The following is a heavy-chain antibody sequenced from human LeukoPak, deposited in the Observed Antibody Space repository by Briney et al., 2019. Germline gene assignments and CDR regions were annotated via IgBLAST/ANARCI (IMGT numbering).Heavy chain of an antibody. CDR3: ARPDFWSVPFDY. D-gene: IGHD3-3*01. Sequence: ASVKVSCKASGYTFTGYYMHWVRQAPGQGLEWMGWINPNSGGTNYAQKFQGRVTMTRDTSISTAYMELSRLRSDDTAVYYCARPDFWSVPFDYWGQGTLVTVSS. J-gene: IGHJ4*02. V-gene: IGHV1-2*02. CDR2: INPNSGGT. CDR1: GYTFTGYY.